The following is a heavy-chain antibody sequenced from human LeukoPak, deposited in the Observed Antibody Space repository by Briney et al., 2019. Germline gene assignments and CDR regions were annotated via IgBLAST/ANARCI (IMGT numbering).Heavy chain of an antibody. Sequence: GASVKVSCKASGYTFTGYYIHWVRQAPGQGLEWMGWISPNNGGTHYAQRFQGRVTMTRDTSISTAYMELSRLRSDDTAVYYCAREYSGYDSCFGYWGQGTLVTVSS. CDR2: ISPNNGGT. J-gene: IGHJ4*02. V-gene: IGHV1-2*02. CDR3: AREYSGYDSCFGY. D-gene: IGHD5-12*01. CDR1: GYTFTGYY.